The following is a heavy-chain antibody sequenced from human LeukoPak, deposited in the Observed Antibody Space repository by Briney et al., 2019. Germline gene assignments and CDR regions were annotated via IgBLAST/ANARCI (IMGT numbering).Heavy chain of an antibody. Sequence: PGGSLRLSCAASGFTFSSYWMSWVRQAPGKGLEWVANIKQDGSEKYYVDSVKGRFTISRDNAKNSLYLQMNSLRVEDTAVYYCARGRPRGAFDIWGQGTMVTVSS. CDR1: GFTFSSYW. CDR3: ARGRPRGAFDI. J-gene: IGHJ3*02. D-gene: IGHD6-6*01. CDR2: IKQDGSEK. V-gene: IGHV3-7*01.